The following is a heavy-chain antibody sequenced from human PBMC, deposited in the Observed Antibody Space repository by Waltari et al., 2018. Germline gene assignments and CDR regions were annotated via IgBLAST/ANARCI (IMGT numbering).Heavy chain of an antibody. Sequence: EVQLVESGGGLVQPGGSLRLSCAASGFTFSSYAMSWVRQAPGKGPEWVSAISGSGGSTYYADSVKGRFTISRDNSKNTLYLQMNSLRAEDTAVYYCAKTSGGDYYYYYYMDVWGKGTTVTVSS. CDR1: GFTFSSYA. D-gene: IGHD3-10*01. CDR3: AKTSGGDYYYYYYMDV. J-gene: IGHJ6*03. CDR2: ISGSGGST. V-gene: IGHV3-23*04.